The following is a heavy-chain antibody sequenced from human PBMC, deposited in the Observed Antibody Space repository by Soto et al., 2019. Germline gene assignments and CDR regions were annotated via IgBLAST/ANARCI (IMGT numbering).Heavy chain of an antibody. J-gene: IGHJ4*02. CDR1: GFSLTTSGVG. CDR2: IYWDDDK. CDR3: AHRLGGSGWDGGYFDY. Sequence: QITLKESGPTRVKPTQTLTLTCTFSGFSLTTSGVGVGWISQAPGMAPEGLALIYWDDDKRYRQSLKNRLTITKDTSRNQVLLTMTNMDPVDTATYYCAHRLGGSGWDGGYFDYWGQGIQVAVSS. V-gene: IGHV2-5*02. D-gene: IGHD6-19*01.